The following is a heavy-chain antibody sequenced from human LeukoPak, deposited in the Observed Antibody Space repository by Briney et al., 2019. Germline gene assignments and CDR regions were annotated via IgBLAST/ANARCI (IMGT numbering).Heavy chain of an antibody. J-gene: IGHJ4*02. CDR1: GGSISSYY. V-gene: IGHV4-4*09. CDR3: ARTLYYSNFDY. CDR2: IYTSGST. Sequence: SETLSLTCTVSGGSISSYYWSWLRQPPGKGLEWIGYIYTSGSTNYNPSLKSRVTISVDTSKNQFSLKLSSVTAADTAVYYCARTLYYSNFDYWGQGTLVTVSS. D-gene: IGHD3-16*01.